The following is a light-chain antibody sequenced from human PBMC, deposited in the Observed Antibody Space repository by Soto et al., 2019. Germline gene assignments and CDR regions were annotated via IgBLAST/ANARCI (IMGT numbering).Light chain of an antibody. CDR2: EAS. J-gene: IGKJ1*01. V-gene: IGKV1-5*01. Sequence: DTQLTQSPSTLAASVGDRFTITCRASQGISGWLAWYQQKPGKAPRLXIYEASTLESGVPSRLSGSGSGTEFTLTISSLQPDDFATYFCQQHNDYWTFGQGTKVDIK. CDR1: QGISGW. CDR3: QQHNDYWT.